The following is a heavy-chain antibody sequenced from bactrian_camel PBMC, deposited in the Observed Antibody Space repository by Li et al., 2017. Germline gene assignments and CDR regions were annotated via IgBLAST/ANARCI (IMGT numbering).Heavy chain of an antibody. CDR1: RSILSTNR. D-gene: IGHD5*01. J-gene: IGHJ4*01. CDR3: AAGGPTGWQY. V-gene: IGHV3S53*01. Sequence: QLVEFGGGSVQAGGSLRLSCVASRSILSTNRMAWFRQAQGKAREFVSFSSTDGSTKYADSVKGRFTISRDNAKSSVYLQMNSLKPEDTAMYYCAAGGPTGWQYWGQGTQVTVSS. CDR2: SSTDGST.